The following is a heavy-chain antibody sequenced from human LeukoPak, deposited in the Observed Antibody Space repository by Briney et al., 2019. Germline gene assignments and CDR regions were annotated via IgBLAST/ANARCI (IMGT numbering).Heavy chain of an antibody. V-gene: IGHV1-18*01. CDR3: ARGYSYGYFYYYYYMDV. J-gene: IGHJ6*03. Sequence: GASVKVSCKASGYTFTSYGISWVRQAPGQGLEWMGWISAYNGNTNYAQKLQGRVTMTTDTSTSPAYKELRSLRSDDTAVYYCARGYSYGYFYYYYYMDVWGKGTTVTVSS. D-gene: IGHD5-18*01. CDR1: GYTFTSYG. CDR2: ISAYNGNT.